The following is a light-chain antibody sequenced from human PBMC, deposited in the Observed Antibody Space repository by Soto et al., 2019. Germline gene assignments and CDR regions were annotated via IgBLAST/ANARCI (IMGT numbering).Light chain of an antibody. CDR2: AIS. CDR1: SSDVGGYNY. Sequence: QAASVSGSPGQSITISCTGTSSDVGGYNYVSWYQHHPGKAPRLMTYAISNRPSGVSSRFSGSKSGNTASLTISGLQAEDEADYYCSSYTSSSTWVFGGGTKVTVL. CDR3: SSYTSSSTWV. J-gene: IGLJ3*02. V-gene: IGLV2-14*01.